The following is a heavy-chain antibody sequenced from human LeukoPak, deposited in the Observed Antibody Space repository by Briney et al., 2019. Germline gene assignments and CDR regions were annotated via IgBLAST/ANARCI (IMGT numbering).Heavy chain of an antibody. Sequence: SETLSLTCTVSGYSISYGYYWGWIRQPPGKGLEWIGSIYHSGSTYCNPSLKSRVTISVDTSKNRFSLRLSSVTAADTAVYYCAREGRYRYGYNEYHLYMDIWGKGTTVTVSS. CDR1: GYSISYGYY. J-gene: IGHJ6*03. D-gene: IGHD5-18*01. CDR3: AREGRYRYGYNEYHLYMDI. V-gene: IGHV4-38-2*02. CDR2: IYHSGST.